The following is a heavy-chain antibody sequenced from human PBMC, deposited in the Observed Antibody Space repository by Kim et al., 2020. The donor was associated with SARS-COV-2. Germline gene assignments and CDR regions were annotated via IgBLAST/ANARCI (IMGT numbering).Heavy chain of an antibody. J-gene: IGHJ3*02. CDR3: ARGGKSGGYYRQMGAFDI. V-gene: IGHV4-34*01. CDR1: GGSFSGYY. CDR2: INHSGST. D-gene: IGHD3-22*01. Sequence: SETLSLTCAVYGGSFSGYYWSWIRQPPGKGLEWIGEINHSGSTNYNPSLKSRVTISVDTSKNQFSLKLSSVTAADTAVYYCARGGKSGGYYRQMGAFDI.